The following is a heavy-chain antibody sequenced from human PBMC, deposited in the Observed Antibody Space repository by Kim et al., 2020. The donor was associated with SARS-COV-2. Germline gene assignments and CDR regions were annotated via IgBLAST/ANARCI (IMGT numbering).Heavy chain of an antibody. CDR3: ARQRMGIAAAGGGNWFDP. J-gene: IGHJ5*02. CDR1: GFTFSDYY. V-gene: IGHV3-11*04. CDR2: ISSSGSTI. Sequence: GGSLRLSCAASGFTFSDYYMSWIRQAPGKGLEWVSYISSSGSTIYYADSVKGRFTISRDNAKNSLYLQMNSLRAEDTAVYYCARQRMGIAAAGGGNWFDPWGQGTLVTVSS. D-gene: IGHD6-13*01.